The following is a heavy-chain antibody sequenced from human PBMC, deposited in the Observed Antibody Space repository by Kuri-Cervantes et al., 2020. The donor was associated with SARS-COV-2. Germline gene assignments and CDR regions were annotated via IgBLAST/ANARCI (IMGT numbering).Heavy chain of an antibody. D-gene: IGHD5-12*01. J-gene: IGHJ3*02. Sequence: GESLKISCAASGLTLSTYVIHWVRRPPGKGLEWVAVTWYDENKYYGDSVKGRLTISRDNSKNTVYLQMNGLTADDTAVYYCARDSPNAMTVASAFDIWGQGTMVTVSS. V-gene: IGHV3-33*01. CDR3: ARDSPNAMTVASAFDI. CDR1: GLTLSTYV. CDR2: TWYDENK.